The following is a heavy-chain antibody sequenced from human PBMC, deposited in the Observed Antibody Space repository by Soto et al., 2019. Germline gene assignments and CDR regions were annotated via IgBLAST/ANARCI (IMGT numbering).Heavy chain of an antibody. J-gene: IGHJ4*02. V-gene: IGHV4-30-4*01. CDR1: GGSIRNGDYY. Sequence: PSETLSLTCTVSGGSIRNGDYYWGWIRQPPGKGLEWMGYVYYSGTTYSHPFLNIRVSISVDTSENQFSLRLTSVTAADTAVYYCVTVNLVGAAYYFDYWGPGTLVTLS. CDR3: VTVNLVGAAYYFDY. CDR2: VYYSGTT. D-gene: IGHD1-26*01.